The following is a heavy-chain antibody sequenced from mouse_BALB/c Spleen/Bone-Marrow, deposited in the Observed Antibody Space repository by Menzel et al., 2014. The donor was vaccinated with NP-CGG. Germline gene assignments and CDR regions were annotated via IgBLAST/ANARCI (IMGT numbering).Heavy chain of an antibody. Sequence: EVQRVESGPELVKPGASVKISCKASGYTFTDYNMHWGKQSHGKSLEWIGYIYPYNGGTGYNQKFKSKATLTVDNSSSTAYMELRSLTSEDSAVYYCARFRYDWYFDVWGAGTTVTVSS. CDR3: ARFRYDWYFDV. CDR2: IYPYNGGT. CDR1: GYTFTDYN. D-gene: IGHD2-14*01. V-gene: IGHV1S29*02. J-gene: IGHJ1*01.